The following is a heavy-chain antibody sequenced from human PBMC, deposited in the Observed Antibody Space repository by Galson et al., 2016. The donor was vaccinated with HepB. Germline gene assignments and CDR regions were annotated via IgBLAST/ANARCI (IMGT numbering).Heavy chain of an antibody. CDR1: GFPFSDSS. CDR2: ISSTSDYI. Sequence: SLRLSCAASGFPFSDSSMNWVRQAPGKGLEWISYISSTSDYIYYADSLKGRLSISRDNAKNSLYLQIDRLTVDDTAVYYCARGNSYGCDYWGRGILVTVSS. J-gene: IGHJ4*02. D-gene: IGHD5-18*01. V-gene: IGHV3-21*05. CDR3: ARGNSYGCDY.